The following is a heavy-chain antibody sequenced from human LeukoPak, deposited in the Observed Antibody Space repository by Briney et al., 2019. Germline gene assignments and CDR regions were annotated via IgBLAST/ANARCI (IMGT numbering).Heavy chain of an antibody. Sequence: PVASVKVSCTVSGYTLTELSMHWVRQAPGKGHEWMGGFGPEDGETIYAQKFQGRVTMTEDTSTDTAYMELSSLRSEDTAVYYCATVSPLLVPAARTLDYWGQGTLVTVSS. V-gene: IGHV1-24*01. CDR2: FGPEDGET. D-gene: IGHD2-2*01. CDR3: ATVSPLLVPAARTLDY. CDR1: GYTLTELS. J-gene: IGHJ4*02.